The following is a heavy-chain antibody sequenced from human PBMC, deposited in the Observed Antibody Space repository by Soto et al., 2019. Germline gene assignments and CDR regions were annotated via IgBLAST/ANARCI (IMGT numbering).Heavy chain of an antibody. D-gene: IGHD4-4*01. CDR1: GYTFTSYD. V-gene: IGHV1-8*01. CDR2: MNPNSGNT. CDR3: ARVGRATVTTFYYYYYYMDV. J-gene: IGHJ6*03. Sequence: QVQLVQSGAEVKKPGASVKVSCKASGYTFTSYDINWVRQATGQGLEWMGWMNPNSGNTGYAQKFQGRVTMTRNTSISTAYMEVSSLRSEDTAVYYCARVGRATVTTFYYYYYYMDVWGKGTTVTVSS.